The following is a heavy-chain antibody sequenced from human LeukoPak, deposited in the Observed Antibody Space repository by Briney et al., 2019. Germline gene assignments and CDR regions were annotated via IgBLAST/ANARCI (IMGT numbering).Heavy chain of an antibody. J-gene: IGHJ4*02. CDR1: GFTFSDYY. V-gene: IGHV3-11*01. D-gene: IGHD2-2*01. CDR2: ISSSGSTM. Sequence: PGGSLRLSCAASGFTFSDYYMSWIRQAPGKGLEWVSYISSSGSTMYYADSVKGRFTISRDNAKNSLYLQMNSLRAEDTAVYYCARWVVAVPAAPPFDYWGQGTLVTVSS. CDR3: ARWVVAVPAAPPFDY.